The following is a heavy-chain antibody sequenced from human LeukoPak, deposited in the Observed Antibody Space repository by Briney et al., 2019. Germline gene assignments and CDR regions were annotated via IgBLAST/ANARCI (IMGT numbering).Heavy chain of an antibody. J-gene: IGHJ4*02. CDR1: GDSISSSGHY. D-gene: IGHD3-10*01. Sequence: SETLSLACTVSGDSISSSGHYWGWIRQPTGKGLEWIGSISYGGTTPYNPSLQSRVTISVDMSNNQFSLKLSSVTTADAAVYYCTRHVDSGFGELAFDFWGQGTLVTVSS. V-gene: IGHV4-39*01. CDR2: ISYGGTT. CDR3: TRHVDSGFGELAFDF.